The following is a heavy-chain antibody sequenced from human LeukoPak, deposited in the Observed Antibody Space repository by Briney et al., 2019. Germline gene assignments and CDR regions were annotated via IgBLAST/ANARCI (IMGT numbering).Heavy chain of an antibody. J-gene: IGHJ4*02. CDR1: GFSFYNYA. D-gene: IGHD3-22*01. CDR3: ARAIMVVANLWGVYDY. CDR2: ISGSGGTI. Sequence: GGSLRLSCAASGFSFYNYAMSWVRQAPGKGLEWLSGISGSGGTIYYVDSVKGRFTISRDNSKNTLYLQMNSLRAEDTAVYYCARAIMVVANLWGVYDYWGQGTLVTVSS. V-gene: IGHV3-23*01.